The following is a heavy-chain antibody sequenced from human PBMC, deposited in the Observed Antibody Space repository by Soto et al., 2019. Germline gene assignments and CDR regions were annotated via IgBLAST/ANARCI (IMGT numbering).Heavy chain of an antibody. CDR3: ARASYSSGWSTGDYDFQH. CDR1: GYTFTSYY. Sequence: AAVMFSCKASGYTFTSYYMHWVGQAPGQGLEWMGIINPSGGSTSYAQKFQGRVTMTRDTSTSTVYMELSSLRSEDTAVYYCARASYSSGWSTGDYDFQHWGQGTLVTVSS. J-gene: IGHJ1*01. V-gene: IGHV1-46*03. D-gene: IGHD6-19*01. CDR2: INPSGGST.